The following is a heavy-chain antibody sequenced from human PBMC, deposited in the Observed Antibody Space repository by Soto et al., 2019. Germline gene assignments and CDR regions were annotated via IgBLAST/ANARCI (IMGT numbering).Heavy chain of an antibody. CDR1: GGSISSSSYY. CDR3: ARNQAPLLRYFDWLNYFDY. D-gene: IGHD3-9*01. J-gene: IGHJ4*02. CDR2: IYYSGST. V-gene: IGHV4-39*01. Sequence: SETLSLTCTVSGGSISSSSYYWGWIRQPPGKGLEWIGSIYYSGSTYYNPSLKSRVTISVDTSKNQFSLKLSSVTAADTAVYYCARNQAPLLRYFDWLNYFDYWGQGTLVTVSS.